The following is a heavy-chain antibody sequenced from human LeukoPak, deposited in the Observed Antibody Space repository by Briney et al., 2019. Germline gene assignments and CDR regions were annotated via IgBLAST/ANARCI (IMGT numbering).Heavy chain of an antibody. CDR1: GYTFTSYD. Sequence: ASVKVSCKASGYTFTSYDINWVRQATGQGLEWMGWMNPNSANTGYAQKFRGRVSMTRNTSTSTAYMELSSLRSEDTAVYYCARAHCSSASCYPKDAFDIWGQGTMVAVSS. D-gene: IGHD2-2*01. V-gene: IGHV1-8*01. CDR3: ARAHCSSASCYPKDAFDI. J-gene: IGHJ3*02. CDR2: MNPNSANT.